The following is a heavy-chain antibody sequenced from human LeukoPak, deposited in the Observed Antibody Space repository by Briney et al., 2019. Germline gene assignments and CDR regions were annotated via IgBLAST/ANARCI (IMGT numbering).Heavy chain of an antibody. CDR2: IYYSGST. Sequence: SETLSLTCTVSGGSISSYYWSWIRQPPGKGLEWIGYIYYSGSTNYNPSLKSRVTISVDTSKNQFSLKLNSMTAADTAVYYCARDPVTAGYYYGMDVWGQGTTVTVSS. CDR1: GGSISSYY. D-gene: IGHD1-14*01. V-gene: IGHV4-59*01. J-gene: IGHJ6*02. CDR3: ARDPVTAGYYYGMDV.